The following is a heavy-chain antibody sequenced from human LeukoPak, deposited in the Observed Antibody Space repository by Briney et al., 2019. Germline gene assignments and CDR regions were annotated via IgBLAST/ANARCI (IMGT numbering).Heavy chain of an antibody. CDR2: INHSGST. CDR3: ARYTVVVVAATPDDAFDI. D-gene: IGHD2-15*01. Sequence: SETLSLTCAVYGXSFSGYYWSWIRQPPGKGLEWIGEINHSGSTNYNPSLKSRVTISVDTSKNQFSLKLSSVTAADTAVYYCARYTVVVVAATPDDAFDIWGQGTMVTVSS. V-gene: IGHV4-34*01. J-gene: IGHJ3*02. CDR1: GXSFSGYY.